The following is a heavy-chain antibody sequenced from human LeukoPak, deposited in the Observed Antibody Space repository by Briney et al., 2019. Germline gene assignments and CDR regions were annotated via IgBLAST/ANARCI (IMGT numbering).Heavy chain of an antibody. CDR3: ACKHLFYYGWGPDAFDV. CDR1: GFTFNTYS. CDR2: ISSSGTTT. V-gene: IGHV3-48*03. Sequence: GGSLRLSCAASGFTFNTYSMNWVRQAPGKGLEWVSYISSSGTTTYYADSVQGRFTISRDNAKNSLYLQINSLRAEDTAVYYCACKHLFYYGWGPDAFDVWGQGTMVTVSS. D-gene: IGHD3-10*01. J-gene: IGHJ3*01.